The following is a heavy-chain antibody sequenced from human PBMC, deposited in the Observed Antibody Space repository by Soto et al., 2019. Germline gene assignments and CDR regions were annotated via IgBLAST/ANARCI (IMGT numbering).Heavy chain of an antibody. V-gene: IGHV3-23*01. CDR1: GFTFSSYA. Sequence: GGSLRLSCAASGFTFSSYAMSWVRQAPGKGLEWVSAISGSGGSTYYADSVKGRFTISRDNSKNTLYLQMNSLRAEDTAVYYCAKSGGYDILTGYPTYYFDYWGQGTLVTVSS. D-gene: IGHD3-9*01. CDR3: AKSGGYDILTGYPTYYFDY. CDR2: ISGSGGST. J-gene: IGHJ4*02.